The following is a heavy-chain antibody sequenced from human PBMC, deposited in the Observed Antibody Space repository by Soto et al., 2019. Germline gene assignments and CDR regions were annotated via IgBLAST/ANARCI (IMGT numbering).Heavy chain of an antibody. J-gene: IGHJ4*02. CDR1: GGTFSSYA. V-gene: IGHV1-69*13. CDR2: IIPIFGTA. CDR3: ARGDYYDSSGYYPLGY. D-gene: IGHD3-22*01. Sequence: SVKVSCKASGGTFSSYAISWVRQAPGQGLEWMGGIIPIFGTANYAQKFQGRVTITADESTSTAYMELSSLRSEDTAVYYCARGDYYDSSGYYPLGYWGQGTLVTVSS.